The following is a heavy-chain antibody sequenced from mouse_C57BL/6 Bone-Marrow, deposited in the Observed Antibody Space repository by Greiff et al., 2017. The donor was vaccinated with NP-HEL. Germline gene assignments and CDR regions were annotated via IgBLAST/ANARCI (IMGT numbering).Heavy chain of an antibody. CDR3: AIYYGNYVGY. CDR1: GYTFTSYW. CDR2: IDPSDSYT. Sequence: VQLQQPGAELVMPGASVKLSCKASGYTFTSYWMHWVKQRPGQGLEWIGEIDPSDSYTNYNQKFKGKSTLTVDKSSSTAYMQLSSLTSEDSAVYYCAIYYGNYVGYWGQGTTLTVSS. J-gene: IGHJ2*01. V-gene: IGHV1-69*01. D-gene: IGHD2-1*01.